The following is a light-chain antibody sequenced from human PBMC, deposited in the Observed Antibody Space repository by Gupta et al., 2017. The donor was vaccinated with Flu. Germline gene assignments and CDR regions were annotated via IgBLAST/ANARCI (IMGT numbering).Light chain of an antibody. CDR1: QSLVHRNGNTY. CDR2: RVS. Sequence: DVVLTQSPLSLPVIFGPPASISCRSSQSLVHRNGNTYLTWFQQRPGQSPRRLIYRVSNRVSGVPDRCSGSGSGTDFTLKISRVEAEDVGVYYCMRGTHWPTFRQGTKVEIK. V-gene: IGKV2-30*02. CDR3: MRGTHWPT. J-gene: IGKJ1*01.